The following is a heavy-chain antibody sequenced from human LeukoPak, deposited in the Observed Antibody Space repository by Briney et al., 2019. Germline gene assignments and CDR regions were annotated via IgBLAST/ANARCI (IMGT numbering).Heavy chain of an antibody. D-gene: IGHD5-12*01. CDR1: GGSISNSY. CDR2: IFTSGNT. Sequence: PSETLSLTCTVSGGSISNSYWIWLRQTPGKGLELIGYIFTSGNTNYNPSLKSRVTISVDTSKRQFSLSLNSVTDADTAVYYCARHDYYYYYMDLWGKGTTVTVSS. CDR3: ARHDYYYYYMDL. V-gene: IGHV4-4*09. J-gene: IGHJ6*03.